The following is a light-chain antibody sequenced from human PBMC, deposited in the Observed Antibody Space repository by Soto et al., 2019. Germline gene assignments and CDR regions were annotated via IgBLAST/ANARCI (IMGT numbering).Light chain of an antibody. CDR2: WAS. J-gene: IGKJ3*01. CDR1: QSVLYSSNNKNY. Sequence: DIVMTQSPDSLAVSLGERATINCKSSQSVLYSSNNKNYLAWYQQKPGQPPKLLIYWASTRESGVPDRFSGSGSGTDFTLTISSLQAEDVAVYYCQQYYSTPITVGPGTKVDIK. CDR3: QQYYSTPIT. V-gene: IGKV4-1*01.